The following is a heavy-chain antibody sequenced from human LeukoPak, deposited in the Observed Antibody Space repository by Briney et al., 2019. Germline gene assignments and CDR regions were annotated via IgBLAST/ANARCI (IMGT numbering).Heavy chain of an antibody. CDR3: ARDGYGDYHYDY. J-gene: IGHJ4*02. Sequence: PGGSLRLSCAASGFTFTSYSMNWVRQAPGKGLEWVSSISGSSDYIYYADSAKGRFTISRDNAKNSLYLQINSLRAEDTAVYYCARDGYGDYHYDYWGQGTLVTVSS. D-gene: IGHD4-17*01. V-gene: IGHV3-21*01. CDR2: ISGSSDYI. CDR1: GFTFTSYS.